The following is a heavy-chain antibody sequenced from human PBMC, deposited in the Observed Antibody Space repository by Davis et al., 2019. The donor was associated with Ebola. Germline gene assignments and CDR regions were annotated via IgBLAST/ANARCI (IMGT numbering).Heavy chain of an antibody. CDR1: GGSISSSNW. J-gene: IGHJ5*02. V-gene: IGHV4-4*02. CDR3: ARFLRIVVVVAATGWFDP. CDR2: IYHSGST. D-gene: IGHD2-15*01. Sequence: SETLSLTCAVSGGSISSSNWWRCVRQPPGKGLEWIGEIYHSGSTNYNPSLKSRVTISVDTSKNQFSLKLSSVTAADTAVYYCARFLRIVVVVAATGWFDPWGQGTLVTVSS.